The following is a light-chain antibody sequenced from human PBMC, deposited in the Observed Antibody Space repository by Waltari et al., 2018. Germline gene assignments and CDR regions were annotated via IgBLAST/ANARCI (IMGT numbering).Light chain of an antibody. CDR1: QSVSRT. Sequence: EIVLTQSPGTLSLSPGERATLSCRASQSVSRTLAWYQQKPGQAPRLLIYDASTRATGLPDRFSGSGSGTDFSLTISRLEPEDFAVYYCQKYGTLPATFGQGTKVEIK. CDR2: DAS. V-gene: IGKV3-20*01. CDR3: QKYGTLPAT. J-gene: IGKJ1*01.